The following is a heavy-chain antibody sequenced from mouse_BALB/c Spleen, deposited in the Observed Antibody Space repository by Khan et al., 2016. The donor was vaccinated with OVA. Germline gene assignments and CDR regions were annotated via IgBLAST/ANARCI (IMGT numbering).Heavy chain of an antibody. CDR1: GYTFSTYW. CDR2: INPTSGYT. J-gene: IGHJ2*01. CDR3: TRDRVDY. Sequence: QVQLQQSGAALAKPGASVKMSCKASGYTFSTYWMHWVKQRPGQGLEWIGYINPTSGYTDYNEKFEDKATLSADKSSSTAYMQLSRLTSEDSAVYYCTRDRVDYWGQGTTLTVSS. V-gene: IGHV1-7*01.